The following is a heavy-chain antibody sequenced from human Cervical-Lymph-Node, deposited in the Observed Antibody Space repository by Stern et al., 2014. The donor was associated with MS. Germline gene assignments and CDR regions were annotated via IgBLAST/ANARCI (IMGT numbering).Heavy chain of an antibody. Sequence: DQLVESGPGLVKPSETLSLTCTVSGGSITNYYWSWVRQPAGKGLQWIGRIYSSGSTNYNPSLKSRVTMSVDTSKNQFSLRLTSVTAADTAVYYCARAPILTAIDYYYAMDVWGQGTTVTVSS. V-gene: IGHV4-4*07. CDR2: IYSSGST. J-gene: IGHJ6*02. CDR3: ARAPILTAIDYYYAMDV. D-gene: IGHD3-9*01. CDR1: GGSITNYY.